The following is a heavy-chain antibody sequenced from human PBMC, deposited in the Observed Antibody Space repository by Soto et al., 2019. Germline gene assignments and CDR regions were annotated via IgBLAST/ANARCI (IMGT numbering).Heavy chain of an antibody. CDR3: ARVGTSYARRGLEV. Sequence: SETLSLTCNVSGGAIDSGGYYWCWIHHHPGKGLEWIGYMYYSVSTYYNPSLKSRVSISIDTSKNQFSMELISVTAADTAVYYCARVGTSYARRGLEVSGEGSTVTGS. V-gene: IGHV4-31*03. CDR2: MYYSVST. J-gene: IGHJ6*02. CDR1: GGAIDSGGYY. D-gene: IGHD7-27*01.